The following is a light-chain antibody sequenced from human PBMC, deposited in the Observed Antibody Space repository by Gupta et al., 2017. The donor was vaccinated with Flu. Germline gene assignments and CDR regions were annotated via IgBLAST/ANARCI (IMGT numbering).Light chain of an antibody. CDR2: EVS. CDR1: SSDVGGYNY. J-gene: IGLJ3*02. Sequence: QSALTHPASVSGSPGQSLTISCTGTSSDVGGYNYVPWYQQHQGKAPKLMIYEVSNRPSGVSNRFSGSKSGNTASLTISGLQAEDEADYYCSSYTSSSTPNWVFGGGTKLTVL. V-gene: IGLV2-14*01. CDR3: SSYTSSSTPNWV.